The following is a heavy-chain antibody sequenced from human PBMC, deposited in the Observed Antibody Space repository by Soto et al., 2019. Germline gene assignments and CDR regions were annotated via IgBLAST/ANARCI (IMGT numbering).Heavy chain of an antibody. CDR1: GFTFRSYW. V-gene: IGHV3-74*01. J-gene: IGHJ6*01. D-gene: IGHD6-25*01. CDR2: IDSDGSST. CDR3: ASAVAAASTHLYFYGLDA. Sequence: EVQLVESGGGLVQPGGSLRLSCAASGFTFRSYWMHWVRQVPGKGLVWVSRIDSDGSSTNYADSVKCRFTNSRDNAKKKVYRQMNRLRTEDKGVYYCASAVAAASTHLYFYGLDAWGQGTTVTVSS.